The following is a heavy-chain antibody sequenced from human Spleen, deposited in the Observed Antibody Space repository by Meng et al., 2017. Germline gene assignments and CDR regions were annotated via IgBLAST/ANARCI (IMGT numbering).Heavy chain of an antibody. D-gene: IGHD3-10*01. Sequence: QVQLQQWGAGLLKPSETLSLTCAVYGESFSGYYWSWIRQPPGKGLEWIGEIPHRGSSAYNPSLKSRVSMSIDKSKNQFSLKLTSVTAADTAVYHCLRGSGGSVWGQGTLVTVSS. V-gene: IGHV4-34*01. CDR1: GESFSGYY. CDR3: LRGSGGSV. CDR2: IPHRGSS. J-gene: IGHJ1*01.